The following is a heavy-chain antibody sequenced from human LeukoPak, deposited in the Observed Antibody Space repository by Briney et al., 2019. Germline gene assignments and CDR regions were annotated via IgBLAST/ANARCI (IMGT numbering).Heavy chain of an antibody. CDR1: GDSVSGYY. Sequence: SETLSLTCIVSGDSVSGYYWNWIRQPPGKGLEWIGYTHHSGNTLYNPSLKSRVTTSVDTSKNQFSLSLSSVTAADTAVYYCARPVRQYCSGGSCTYWYFDLWGRGTLVTVSS. V-gene: IGHV4-59*02. CDR2: THHSGNT. D-gene: IGHD2-15*01. CDR3: ARPVRQYCSGGSCTYWYFDL. J-gene: IGHJ2*01.